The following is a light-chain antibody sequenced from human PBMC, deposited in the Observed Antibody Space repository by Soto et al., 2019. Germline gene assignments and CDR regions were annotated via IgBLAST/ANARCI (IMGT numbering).Light chain of an antibody. CDR1: RSVNSN. CDR2: GAS. V-gene: IGKV3-15*01. CDR3: QQYNNWPIT. J-gene: IGKJ3*01. Sequence: EIVMTQSPATLSVSPGERATLSCRASRSVNSNLAWYQQKPGQAPRLLTHGASTRATGVPARFSGSGSGTEFTLTISSLQSEDFAVYYCQQYNNWPITFGPGTKVDIK.